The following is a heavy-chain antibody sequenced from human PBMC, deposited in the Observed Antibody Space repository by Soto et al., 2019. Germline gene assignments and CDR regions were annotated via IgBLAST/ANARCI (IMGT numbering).Heavy chain of an antibody. Sequence: ASVKVSCKASGGTFSSYAISWVRQAPGQGLEWMGGIIPIFGTANYAQKFQGRVTITAHESTSTAYMELSSLRSEDTAVYYCARDLEIFGVVIYYGKDVWLQGTTV. D-gene: IGHD3-3*01. CDR1: GGTFSSYA. V-gene: IGHV1-69*13. CDR3: ARDLEIFGVVIYYGKDV. CDR2: IIPIFGTA. J-gene: IGHJ6*02.